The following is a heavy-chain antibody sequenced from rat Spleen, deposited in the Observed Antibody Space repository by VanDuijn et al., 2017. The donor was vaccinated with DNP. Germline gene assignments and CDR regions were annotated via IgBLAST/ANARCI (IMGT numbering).Heavy chain of an antibody. J-gene: IGHJ2*01. Sequence: VQLVESGGDLVQPGRSLKLSCVASGFTFSYYWMAWIRQVPGKGLEWIAAMSSGGSRYYNSALKSRLNISRDTTKSQVFLKMNSLQTEDTAMYFCARRYYGYNWDYFDYWGQGVMVTVSS. CDR1: GFTFSYYW. CDR2: MSSGGSR. D-gene: IGHD1-9*01. CDR3: ARRYYGYNWDYFDY. V-gene: IGHV2S12*01.